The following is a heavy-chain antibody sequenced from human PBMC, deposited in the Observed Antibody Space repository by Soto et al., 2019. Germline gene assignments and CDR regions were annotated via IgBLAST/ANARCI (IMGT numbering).Heavy chain of an antibody. CDR3: ARGCSSTSCYMGNWFDP. CDR1: CGSFSGYY. CDR2: INHSGST. Sequence: PSETLSLTCAVYCGSFSGYYWSWIRQPPGKGLEWIGEINHSGSTNYNPSLKSRVTISVDTSKNQFSLKLSSVTAADTAVYYCARGCSSTSCYMGNWFDPWGQGTLVTVSS. J-gene: IGHJ5*02. D-gene: IGHD2-2*02. V-gene: IGHV4-34*01.